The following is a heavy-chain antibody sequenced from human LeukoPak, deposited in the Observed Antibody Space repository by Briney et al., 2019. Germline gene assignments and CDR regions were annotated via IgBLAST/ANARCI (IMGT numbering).Heavy chain of an antibody. CDR2: MNPNSGNT. D-gene: IGHD3/OR15-3a*01. Sequence: ASVKVSCKASGYTFTSYDINWVRQATGQGLEWMGWMNPNSGNTGSAQKFQGRVTMTRNTSISTAYMELSSLRSEDTAVYYCAKPGHDFYDAFDIWGQGTMVTVSS. CDR1: GYTFTSYD. V-gene: IGHV1-8*01. J-gene: IGHJ3*02. CDR3: AKPGHDFYDAFDI.